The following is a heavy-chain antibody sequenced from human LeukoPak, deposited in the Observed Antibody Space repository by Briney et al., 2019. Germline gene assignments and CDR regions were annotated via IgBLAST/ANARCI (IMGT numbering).Heavy chain of an antibody. D-gene: IGHD1-1*01. V-gene: IGHV1-18*01. CDR2: ISPYNGNI. Sequence: VASVKVSCKASGYTFTSYGISWVRQAPGQGLEWMGWISPYNGNINYAQKLQGRVTMTTDTFTGTAYMELRSLRSDDTAVYYCARDSKVHWNEVNWLDHWGQGTLVTVSS. CDR3: ARDSKVHWNEVNWLDH. J-gene: IGHJ5*02. CDR1: GYTFTSYG.